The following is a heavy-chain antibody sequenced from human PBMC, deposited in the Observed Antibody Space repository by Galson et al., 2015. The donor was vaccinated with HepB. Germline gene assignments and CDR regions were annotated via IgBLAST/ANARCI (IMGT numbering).Heavy chain of an antibody. CDR2: ISYEGSTL. D-gene: IGHD3-16*01. V-gene: IGHV3-30*18. CDR3: AKTPAKRGPYGAGLDY. CDR1: GFTFSYYA. J-gene: IGHJ4*02. Sequence: SLRLSCAASGFTFSYYAMHWVRQPPGKGLEWVAVISYEGSTLYYADFVRGRFTISRDNSKSTLSLQMSSLRTEDTAVYYCAKTPAKRGPYGAGLDYWGQGALVTVSS.